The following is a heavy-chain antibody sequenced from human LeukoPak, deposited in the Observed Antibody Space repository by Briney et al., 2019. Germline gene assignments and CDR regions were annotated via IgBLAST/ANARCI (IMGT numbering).Heavy chain of an antibody. CDR3: IGSGGWPGY. J-gene: IGHJ4*02. V-gene: IGHV3-74*01. Sequence: GSLRLSCTASGFTFSSYWMHWVRQAPGKGLVWVSRIASDGSTVYADSVKGRFTISRDNAKDTVYLQMNSLRVEDTAVYYCIGSGGWPGYWGQGTLVTVSS. D-gene: IGHD1-26*01. CDR2: IASDGST. CDR1: GFTFSSYW.